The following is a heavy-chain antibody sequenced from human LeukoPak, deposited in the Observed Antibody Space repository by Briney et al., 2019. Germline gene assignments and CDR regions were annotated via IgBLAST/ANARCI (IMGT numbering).Heavy chain of an antibody. V-gene: IGHV4-34*01. D-gene: IGHD3-3*01. Sequence: PSETLSLTCAVYGGSFSGYYWSWIRQPPGKGLEWIGEINHSGSTNYNPSLKSRVTISLDTSKNQFSLKLSSVTAADTAVYYCARGVTIFRNWFDPWGQGTLVTVSS. CDR3: ARGVTIFRNWFDP. J-gene: IGHJ5*02. CDR2: INHSGST. CDR1: GGSFSGYY.